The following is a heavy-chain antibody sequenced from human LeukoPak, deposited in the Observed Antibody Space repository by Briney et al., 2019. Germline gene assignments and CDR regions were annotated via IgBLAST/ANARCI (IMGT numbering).Heavy chain of an antibody. J-gene: IGHJ5*02. CDR3: ATDFYDTT. V-gene: IGHV3-15*07. Sequence: GGSLRLSCATSGFTFSNAGRNWVRQAPGKGLEWVGRIRSNSDGGTIDYAAPVKGRFALSRDDSKNTLYLQMNSLQTEDTAVYYCATDFYDTTWGQGTLVTVSS. CDR1: GFTFSNAG. CDR2: IRSNSDGGTI. D-gene: IGHD3-22*01.